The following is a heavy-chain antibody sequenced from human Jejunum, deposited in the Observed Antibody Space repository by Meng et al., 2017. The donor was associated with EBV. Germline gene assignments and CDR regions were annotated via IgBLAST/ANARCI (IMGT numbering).Heavy chain of an antibody. J-gene: IGHJ4*02. V-gene: IGHV4-4*02. CDR3: ARDSQYLARGYFDY. D-gene: IGHD2/OR15-2a*01. CDR2: IDHSGST. CDR1: GGSINSKNW. Sequence: HVQLPESGPGLVQPSGTLSLTCTVSGGSINSKNWWHWVRQAPGKGLEWIGEIDHSGSTHYNPSLKSRVTISLGTSMNQFSLELTSPTAADTAVYYCARDSQYLARGYFDYWGQGTLVTVSS.